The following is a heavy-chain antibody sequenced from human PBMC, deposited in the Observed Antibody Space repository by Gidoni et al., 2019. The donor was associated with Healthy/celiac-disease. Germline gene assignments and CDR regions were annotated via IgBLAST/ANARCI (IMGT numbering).Heavy chain of an antibody. CDR1: GYTFTSYG. CDR2: ISSYNGNT. Sequence: QVQLVQSGAEVKKPGASVKVSCKASGYTFTSYGISWVRQAPGQGLERMGWISSYNGNTNYAQKLQGRVTMTTDTSTSTAYMELRSLRSDDTAVYYCARVVEWWLRVGWFDPWGQGTLVTVSS. CDR3: ARVVEWWLRVGWFDP. V-gene: IGHV1-18*01. J-gene: IGHJ5*02. D-gene: IGHD5-12*01.